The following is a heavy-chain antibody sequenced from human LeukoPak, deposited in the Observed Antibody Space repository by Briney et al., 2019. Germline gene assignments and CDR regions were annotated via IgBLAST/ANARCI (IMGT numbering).Heavy chain of an antibody. V-gene: IGHV4-59*08. CDR3: ARSSGYYYDSSGSGLDY. J-gene: IGHJ4*02. Sequence: SETLSLTCTVSGGSLSSYYWSWIRQSPGKRLELIGHIYYTGTTFYSPSLNSRVTISLDTSRNEFYLKLTSVTAADTAVYYCARSSGYYYDSSGSGLDYWGQGTLVTVSS. D-gene: IGHD3-22*01. CDR1: GGSLSSYY. CDR2: IYYTGTT.